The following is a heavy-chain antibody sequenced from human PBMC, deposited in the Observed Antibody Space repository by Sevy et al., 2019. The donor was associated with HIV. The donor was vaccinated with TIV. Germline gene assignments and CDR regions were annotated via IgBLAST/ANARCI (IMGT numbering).Heavy chain of an antibody. Sequence: GGSLRLSCAASGFTFSSYEMNWVRQAPGKGLEWVSYISSSGSTIYYADSVKGRFTISRDNAKNSLYLQMNSLRAEDMAVYYCAREVGTRIAAPYGYGMDVWGQGTTVTVSS. CDR1: GFTFSSYE. CDR3: AREVGTRIAAPYGYGMDV. J-gene: IGHJ6*02. CDR2: ISSSGSTI. D-gene: IGHD3-10*01. V-gene: IGHV3-48*03.